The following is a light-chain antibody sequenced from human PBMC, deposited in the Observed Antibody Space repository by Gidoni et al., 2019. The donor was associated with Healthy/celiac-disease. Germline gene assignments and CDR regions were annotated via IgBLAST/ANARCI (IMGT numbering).Light chain of an antibody. Sequence: QSVLPQPPSVSGAPGQRVTISCTGSSSNIGAGYDVHWYQQLPGTAPKLLIDGNSNRPSGVPDRFSGSKSGTAASLASTGLQAEDEADYYCQSYDSSLSGSRVFGTGTKVTVL. J-gene: IGLJ1*01. CDR3: QSYDSSLSGSRV. CDR1: SSNIGAGYD. CDR2: GNS. V-gene: IGLV1-40*01.